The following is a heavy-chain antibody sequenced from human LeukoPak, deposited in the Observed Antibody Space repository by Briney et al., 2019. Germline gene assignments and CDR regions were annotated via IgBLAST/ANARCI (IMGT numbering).Heavy chain of an antibody. Sequence: PGGSLRLSCAASGFTFSSYSMNWVRQAPGEGLEWVAAISANARSTYYADSVKGRFTISRDNLKNTVFLQMNSLRAEDTAVYYCAKDAAFVSGTYYQGSGIYWGQGTLVTVSS. CDR2: ISANARST. CDR3: AKDAAFVSGTYYQGSGIY. D-gene: IGHD3-10*01. V-gene: IGHV3-23*01. J-gene: IGHJ4*02. CDR1: GFTFSSYS.